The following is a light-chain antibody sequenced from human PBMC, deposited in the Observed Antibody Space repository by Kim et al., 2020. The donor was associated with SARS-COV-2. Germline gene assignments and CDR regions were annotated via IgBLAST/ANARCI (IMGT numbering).Light chain of an antibody. Sequence: SYELTQPLSVSVALGQTATIPCGGNNIENKNVHWYHQRPGQAPVLVMYRDKKRPSGIPGRLSGSNSGDTATLTISRVEAGDEGEYYCQVWDSRAVVFGGGTQLTVL. V-gene: IGLV3-9*01. CDR3: QVWDSRAVV. CDR2: RDK. CDR1: NIENKN. J-gene: IGLJ2*01.